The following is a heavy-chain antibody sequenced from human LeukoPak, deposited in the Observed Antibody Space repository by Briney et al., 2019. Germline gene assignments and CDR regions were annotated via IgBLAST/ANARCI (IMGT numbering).Heavy chain of an antibody. CDR2: ISNSGST. D-gene: IGHD2-15*01. CDR3: ARDRQPGRCNGLDV. CDR1: GASISSYY. V-gene: IGHV4-59*01. Sequence: SETLSLTCTVSGASISSYYWSWIRQPPGKGLEWIGFISNSGSTNYNPSLKSRVTISVDTSKSHFSLKLTSVTAADTAVYFCARDRQPGRCNGLDVLGQGTTVTVSS. J-gene: IGHJ6*02.